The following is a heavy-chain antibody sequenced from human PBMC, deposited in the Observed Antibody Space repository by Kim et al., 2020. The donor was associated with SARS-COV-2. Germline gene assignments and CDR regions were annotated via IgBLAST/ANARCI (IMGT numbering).Heavy chain of an antibody. V-gene: IGHV4-39*07. D-gene: IGHD3-10*01. Sequence: SETLSLTCTVSGGSISSSSCYWGRIRQPPGKGLEWIGSIYYSGNTYYNPSLKSRVTISVDTSKNQFSLKLSSVTAADTAVYYCARGVVVRAPLWYYYYGMDVWGQGTTVTVSS. CDR1: GGSISSSSCY. CDR2: IYYSGNT. J-gene: IGHJ6*02. CDR3: ARGVVVRAPLWYYYYGMDV.